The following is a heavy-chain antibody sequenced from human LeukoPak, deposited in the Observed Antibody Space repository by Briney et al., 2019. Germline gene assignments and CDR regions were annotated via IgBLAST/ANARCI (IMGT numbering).Heavy chain of an antibody. CDR1: GFTFSYYA. J-gene: IGHJ4*02. CDR3: ARASEDSRGHYQGFDY. CDR2: MSGSGGGT. D-gene: IGHD3-22*01. V-gene: IGHV3-23*01. Sequence: PGGSLRLSCAVSGFTFSYYAMSWVRQAPGKGLEWVSTMSGSGGGTYYADSVKGRFTISRDNSKNTLNLQINRLRAEDTAVYYCARASEDSRGHYQGFDYWGQGILVSVSS.